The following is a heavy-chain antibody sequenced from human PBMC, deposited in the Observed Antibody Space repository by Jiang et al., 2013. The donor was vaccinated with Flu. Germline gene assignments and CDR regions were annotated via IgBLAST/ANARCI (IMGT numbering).Heavy chain of an antibody. D-gene: IGHD1-1*01. CDR1: GFTFSSYG. CDR3: ARNDPGSYGMDV. V-gene: IGHV3-33*01. J-gene: IGHJ6*02. CDR2: IWYDGSNK. Sequence: VQLVESGGGVVQPGRSLRLSCAASGFTFSSYGMHWVRQAPGKGLEWVAVIWYDGSNKYYADSVKGRFTISRDNSKNTLYLQMNSLRAEDTAVYYCARNDPGSYGMDVWGQGTTVTVSS.